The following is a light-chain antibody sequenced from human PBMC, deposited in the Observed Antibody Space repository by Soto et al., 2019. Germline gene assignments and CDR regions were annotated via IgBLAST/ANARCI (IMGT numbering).Light chain of an antibody. V-gene: IGKV1-27*01. CDR2: AAS. CDR3: QKYDGAPLT. J-gene: IGKJ4*01. Sequence: DIQMTQSPSSLSASVGDRVTITCRAGQDINIYLAWYQQKPGKVPKLLISAASTLQSGVPSRFSGSGSGTAFTLPISSLQPEDVATYYCQKYDGAPLTFGGGTKVEIK. CDR1: QDINIY.